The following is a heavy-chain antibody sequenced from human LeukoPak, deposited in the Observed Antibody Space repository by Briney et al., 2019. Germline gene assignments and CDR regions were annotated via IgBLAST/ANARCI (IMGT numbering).Heavy chain of an antibody. V-gene: IGHV1-18*01. Sequence: GASVRVSCKASGYTFTSYAITWVRQAPGQGLEWMGWISAPKGNTNNAQKLQGRVTMTTDPYTTTAYLELRSMRSDDTAVYYCARVRLDNNMNFDYWGQGTLVTVSS. CDR2: ISAPKGNT. CDR3: ARVRLDNNMNFDY. D-gene: IGHD2/OR15-2a*01. J-gene: IGHJ4*02. CDR1: GYTFTSYA.